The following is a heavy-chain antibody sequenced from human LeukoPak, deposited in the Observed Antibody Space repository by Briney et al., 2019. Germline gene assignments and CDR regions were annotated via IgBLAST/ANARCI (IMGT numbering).Heavy chain of an antibody. Sequence: TASETLSLTCAVSGYSISSGYYWGWIRQPPGKGLEWIGSIYHSGSTCYNPSLKSRVTISVDTSKNQFSLKLSSVTAADTAVYYCARHSCSSTSCYIFDYWGQGTLVTVSS. CDR1: GYSISSGYY. V-gene: IGHV4-38-2*01. J-gene: IGHJ4*02. CDR2: IYHSGST. CDR3: ARHSCSSTSCYIFDY. D-gene: IGHD2-2*02.